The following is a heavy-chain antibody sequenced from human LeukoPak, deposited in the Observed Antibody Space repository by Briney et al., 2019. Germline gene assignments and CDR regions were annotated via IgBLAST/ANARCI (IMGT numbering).Heavy chain of an antibody. V-gene: IGHV3-23*01. CDR2: ISGSGANT. CDR1: GFTFNNYA. D-gene: IGHD2-2*01. J-gene: IGHJ4*02. Sequence: PGGSLRLSCAASGFTFNNYAMSWVRQAPGKGLEWVSVISGSGANTYYAGSVKGRFTITRDNSKYTLYLQMNSLRAEDTAVYYCANEVPHFDYWGQGTLVTVSS. CDR3: ANEVPHFDY.